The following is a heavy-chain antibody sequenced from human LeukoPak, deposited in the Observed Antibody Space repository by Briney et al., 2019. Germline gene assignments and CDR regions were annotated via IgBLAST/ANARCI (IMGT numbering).Heavy chain of an antibody. J-gene: IGHJ4*02. CDR2: ISAGGSI. CDR3: AREKGLLAYCGGDCYRQFDY. D-gene: IGHD2-21*02. V-gene: IGHV3-23*01. CDR1: GFTLTSYG. Sequence: PGGSLRLSCAVSGFTLTSYGMTWVRQAPGKGLEWVSGISAGGSIYYADSVKGRFTISRDNSRNTLYLQMNSLRSEDTAVYYCAREKGLLAYCGGDCYRQFDYWGQGTLVTVSS.